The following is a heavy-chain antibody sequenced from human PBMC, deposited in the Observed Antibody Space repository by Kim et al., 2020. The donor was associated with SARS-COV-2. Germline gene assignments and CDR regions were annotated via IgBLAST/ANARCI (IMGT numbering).Heavy chain of an antibody. CDR2: INPNSGGT. V-gene: IGHV1-2*02. D-gene: IGHD4-4*01. J-gene: IGHJ6*02. Sequence: ASVKVSCKASGYTFTGYYMHWVRQAPGQGLEWMGWINPNSGGTNYAQKFQGRVTMTRDTSISTAYMELSRLRSDDTAVYYCARSLQQRRGDYYYYGMDVWGQGTTVTVSS. CDR3: ARSLQQRRGDYYYYGMDV. CDR1: GYTFTGYY.